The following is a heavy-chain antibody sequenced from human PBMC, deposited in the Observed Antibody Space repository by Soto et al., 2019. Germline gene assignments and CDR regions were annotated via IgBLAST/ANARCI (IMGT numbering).Heavy chain of an antibody. V-gene: IGHV3-64D*06. D-gene: IGHD6-6*01. CDR3: VKRDGSTIATRYGMDI. CDR1: GFTFSNFA. CDR2: ISSNGGST. Sequence: SGGSLRLSCSASGFTFSNFAMHWVRQAPGKGLEYVSAISSNGGSTYYADSVKGRCTISRDNSKNTLYFHMSSLRAEDTAIYYCVKRDGSTIATRYGMDIWGQGTTVTVSS. J-gene: IGHJ6*02.